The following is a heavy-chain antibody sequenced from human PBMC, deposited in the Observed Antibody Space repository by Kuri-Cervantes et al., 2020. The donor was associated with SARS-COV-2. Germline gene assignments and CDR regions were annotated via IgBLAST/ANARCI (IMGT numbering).Heavy chain of an antibody. V-gene: IGHV1-24*01. CDR2: FDPEDGET. CDR1: GYTLTELS. CDR3: ARDQVLWHSSSSVRFDY. Sequence: ASVKVSCKVSGYTLTELSMHWVRQAPGKGLEWMGGFDPEDGETIYAQKFQGRVTITADKSTSTAYMELSSLRSEDTAVYYCARDQVLWHSSSSVRFDYWGQGTLVTVSS. J-gene: IGHJ4*02. D-gene: IGHD6-6*01.